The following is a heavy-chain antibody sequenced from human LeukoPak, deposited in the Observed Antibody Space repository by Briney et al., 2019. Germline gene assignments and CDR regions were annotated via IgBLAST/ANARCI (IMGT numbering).Heavy chain of an antibody. V-gene: IGHV3-30*18. CDR2: ISYDGSNK. CDR3: AKDHFDY. J-gene: IGHJ4*02. Sequence: GGSLRLSCAASGFTFSSYGMHWVRQAPGKGLEWVAVISYDGSNKYYADSVKGRFTISRDNSKNTLYLQMNSLRAEDTAVYYCAKDHFDYWGQGTLVTVSS. CDR1: GFTFSSYG.